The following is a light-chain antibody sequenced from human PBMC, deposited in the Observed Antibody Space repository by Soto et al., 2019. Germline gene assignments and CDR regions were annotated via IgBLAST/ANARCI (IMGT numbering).Light chain of an antibody. J-gene: IGKJ4*01. V-gene: IGKV3-20*01. CDR2: GAS. CDR3: QHYDGSPLT. Sequence: ETVLTQSPGTLSLSPGERATLFCRAGQSVSSSHLAWYQQKPGQAPRLLISGASNRVTDVPDRFSGSGSGTDFTLTISRLETEDFAMYYCQHYDGSPLTFGGGTKVDIQ. CDR1: QSVSSSH.